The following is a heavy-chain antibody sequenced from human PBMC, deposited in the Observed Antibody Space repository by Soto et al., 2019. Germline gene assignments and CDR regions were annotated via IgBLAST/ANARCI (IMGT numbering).Heavy chain of an antibody. D-gene: IGHD4-17*01. CDR3: VTRRAQGDYAPIYFDF. V-gene: IGHV4-39*01. CDR1: GYSISSSSSY. CDR2: VYYTGSN. Sequence: KPSDTLSLTCTFSGYSISSSSSYWSWNRQHPGKGLEWIGRVYYTGSNYCSPSLKSRVTISVDRSKNQFSLKVSSVPAADKAVNYCVTRRAQGDYAPIYFDFCGEGTLVTLSS. J-gene: IGHJ4*02.